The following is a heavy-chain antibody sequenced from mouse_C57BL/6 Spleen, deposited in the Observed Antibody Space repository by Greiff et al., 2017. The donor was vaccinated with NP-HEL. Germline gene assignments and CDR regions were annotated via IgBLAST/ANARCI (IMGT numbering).Heavy chain of an antibody. CDR3: ARGASYYYGSSYGYFDV. J-gene: IGHJ1*03. CDR1: GFTFSDYY. D-gene: IGHD1-1*01. Sequence: EVKLMESEGGLVQPGSSMKLSCTASGFTFSDYYMAWVRQVPEKGLEWVANINYDGSSTYYLDSLKSRFIISRDNAKNILYLQMSSLKSEDTATYYCARGASYYYGSSYGYFDVWGTGTTVTVSS. CDR2: INYDGSST. V-gene: IGHV5-16*01.